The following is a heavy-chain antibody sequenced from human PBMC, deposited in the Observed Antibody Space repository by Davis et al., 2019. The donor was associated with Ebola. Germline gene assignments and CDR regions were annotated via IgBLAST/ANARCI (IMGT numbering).Heavy chain of an antibody. Sequence: GESLKISCAASGFIFDHYGMSWVRQAPGKGLECVSSISWNGDITRYADSVKGRFTISRDNAKNSLYLQMNSLRAEDTALYYCARDRYEWDSIVVVAPVDIWGQGTMVTVSS. CDR2: ISWNGDIT. J-gene: IGHJ3*02. D-gene: IGHD2-15*01. CDR3: ARDRYEWDSIVVVAPVDI. V-gene: IGHV3-20*04. CDR1: GFIFDHYG.